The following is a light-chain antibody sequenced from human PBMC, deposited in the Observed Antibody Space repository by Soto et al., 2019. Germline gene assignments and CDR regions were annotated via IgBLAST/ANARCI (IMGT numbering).Light chain of an antibody. CDR2: GAS. Sequence: EIVMTQSPATLSVSPGERVTLSCRASQSVRSNLAWYQQKPGQAPRLLIYGASTRATNIPARFSGSGSGTELTLTISSLQSEDFAVYYCQQYNDWPPLTFGGGTKVEIK. V-gene: IGKV3-15*01. CDR1: QSVRSN. CDR3: QQYNDWPPLT. J-gene: IGKJ4*01.